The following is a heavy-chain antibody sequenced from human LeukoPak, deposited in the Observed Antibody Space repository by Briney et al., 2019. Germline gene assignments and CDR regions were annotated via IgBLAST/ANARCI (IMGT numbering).Heavy chain of an antibody. J-gene: IGHJ4*02. D-gene: IGHD3-10*01. CDR3: AKDVRFGELLYLDY. Sequence: GGSLRLSCAASGFTFSSYGMHWVRQAPGKGLEWVAVIWYDGSNKYHADSVKGRFTISRDNSKNTLYLQMNSLRAEDTAVYHCAKDVRFGELLYLDYWGQGTLVTVSS. V-gene: IGHV3-33*06. CDR2: IWYDGSNK. CDR1: GFTFSSYG.